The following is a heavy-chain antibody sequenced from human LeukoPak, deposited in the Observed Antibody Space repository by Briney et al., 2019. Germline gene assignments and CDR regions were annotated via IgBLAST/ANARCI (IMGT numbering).Heavy chain of an antibody. J-gene: IGHJ4*02. CDR1: GFTFSSYA. CDR2: INGGGVNT. D-gene: IGHD4-11*01. CDR3: AKDLYSNYGPADY. V-gene: IGHV3-23*01. Sequence: GGFLRLSCAASGFTFSSYAMSWVRQAPGKGLEWVSTINGGGVNTHYADSVGGRFTISRDNSKNTVFLQMNSLRAEDTAVYYCAKDLYSNYGPADYWGQGNLVTVSS.